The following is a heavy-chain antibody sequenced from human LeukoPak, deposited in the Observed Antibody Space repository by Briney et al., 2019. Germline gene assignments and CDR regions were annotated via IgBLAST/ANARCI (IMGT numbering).Heavy chain of an antibody. J-gene: IGHJ4*02. CDR3: ARSSFSGYYDSSGYYVFDY. V-gene: IGHV1-2*06. Sequence: ASVTVSCKASGYTFTGYHMHWVRQAPGQGLGWMGRINPNSGDTNYAQKFQGRVTMTRDTSISTAYMELSRLRSDDTAVYYCARSSFSGYYDSSGYYVFDYWGQGTLVTFSS. CDR1: GYTFTGYH. D-gene: IGHD3-22*01. CDR2: INPNSGDT.